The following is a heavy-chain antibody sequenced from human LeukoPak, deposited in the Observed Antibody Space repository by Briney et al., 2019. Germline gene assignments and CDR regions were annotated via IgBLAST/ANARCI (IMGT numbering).Heavy chain of an antibody. J-gene: IGHJ2*01. CDR3: SRTSDAAWYFDL. D-gene: IGHD6-25*01. Sequence: GSLRLSCAASGFTFSGSAMHWVRQASGKGLEWVARVRSKDNGYATSYSASVRGRFTISRDDSKNMAYLQMDSLKTEDTAVYFCSRTSDAAWYFDLWGRGTLGTVSS. CDR2: VRSKDNGYAT. V-gene: IGHV3-73*01. CDR1: GFTFSGSA.